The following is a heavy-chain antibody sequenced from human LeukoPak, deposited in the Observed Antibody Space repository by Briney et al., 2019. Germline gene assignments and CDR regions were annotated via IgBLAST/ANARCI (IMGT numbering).Heavy chain of an antibody. J-gene: IGHJ5*02. Sequence: SETLSLTCTVSGASITSYYWGWIRQPPGKGLEWIGSIYYSGSTYYNPSLKSRVTISVDTSKNQFSLKLSSVTAADTAVYYCARHASGYYGSGSYVGWFDPWGQGTLVTVSS. V-gene: IGHV4-39*01. CDR1: GASITSYY. D-gene: IGHD3-10*01. CDR2: IYYSGST. CDR3: ARHASGYYGSGSYVGWFDP.